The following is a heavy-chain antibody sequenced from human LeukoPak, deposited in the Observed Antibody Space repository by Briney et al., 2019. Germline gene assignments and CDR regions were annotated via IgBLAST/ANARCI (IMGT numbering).Heavy chain of an antibody. J-gene: IGHJ4*02. CDR2: FYAGGNT. CDR3: ATEQQLYPSDY. Sequence: GGSLRLSCAVSGFNVSNNYMCWVRQAPGKGLEWVSVFYAGGNTYYADSVKGRFTISRDNSRNTLYLQMNSLRAEDTAVYYCATEQQLYPSDYWGQGTLVTVSS. CDR1: GFNVSNNY. V-gene: IGHV3-53*01. D-gene: IGHD6-13*01.